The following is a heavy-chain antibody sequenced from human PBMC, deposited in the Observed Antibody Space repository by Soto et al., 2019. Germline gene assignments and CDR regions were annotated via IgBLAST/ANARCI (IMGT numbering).Heavy chain of an antibody. J-gene: IGHJ4*02. CDR2: VNPILSMS. CDR1: GDTFSFDT. Sequence: QVQMVQSGAEVKKPGSSVKVSCKASGDTFSFDTINWVRQAPGLGLEWMGRVNPILSMSNYAQKFQGRVTMTAEKSTSTAYMELRSLRSEDTAFYYCATSYGSGYRAFDYWGQGALVTVSS. V-gene: IGHV1-69*02. D-gene: IGHD3-10*01. CDR3: ATSYGSGYRAFDY.